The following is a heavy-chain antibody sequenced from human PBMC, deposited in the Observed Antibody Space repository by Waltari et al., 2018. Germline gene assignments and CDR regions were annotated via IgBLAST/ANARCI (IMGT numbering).Heavy chain of an antibody. CDR3: ARESAFSTSWYPGFDP. CDR2: IKPNSGDT. Sequence: QVQLVQSGAEVTKPGASVQVSCQASGYTPTSYYMHWVRQAPGQGLEWMGRIKPNSGDTNYARKFQDRVTMTRDTSVTTAYMVVGRLTSDDTAVYFCARESAFSTSWYPGFDPWGQGTLVTVAS. V-gene: IGHV1-2*06. CDR1: GYTPTSYY. D-gene: IGHD2-2*01. J-gene: IGHJ5*02.